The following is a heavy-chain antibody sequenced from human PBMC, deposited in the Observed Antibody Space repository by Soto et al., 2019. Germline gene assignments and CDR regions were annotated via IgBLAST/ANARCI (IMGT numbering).Heavy chain of an antibody. V-gene: IGHV3-21*01. Sequence: GGSLRLSCAASGFTFSSYSMNWVRQAPGKGLEWVSSISSSSSYIYYADSVKGRFTISRDNAKNSLYLQMNSLRAEDTAVYYCARTLATVADAFDIWGQGTMVTVSS. CDR1: GFTFSSYS. CDR3: ARTLATVADAFDI. J-gene: IGHJ3*02. CDR2: ISSSSSYI. D-gene: IGHD5-12*01.